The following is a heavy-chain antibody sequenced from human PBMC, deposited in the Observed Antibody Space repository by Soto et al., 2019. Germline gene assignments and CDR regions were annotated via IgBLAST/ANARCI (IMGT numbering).Heavy chain of an antibody. V-gene: IGHV4-59*01. CDR1: VGSISSYY. D-gene: IGHD3-10*01. CDR3: ARAEWFGESRLFDY. CDR2: IYYSGST. Sequence: PSETLSLTCTVSVGSISSYYWSWIRQPPGKGLEWIGYIYYSGSTNYNPSLKSRVTISVDTSKNQFSLKLSSVTAADTAGYYCARAEWFGESRLFDYWGQGTLVTVSS. J-gene: IGHJ4*02.